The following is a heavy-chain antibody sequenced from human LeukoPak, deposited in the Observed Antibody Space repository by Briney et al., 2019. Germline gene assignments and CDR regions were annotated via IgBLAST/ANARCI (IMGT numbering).Heavy chain of an antibody. CDR3: ARADPGTDAFDI. D-gene: IGHD6-19*01. V-gene: IGHV1-8*01. CDR2: MNPNSGNT. Sequence: ASVKVSCKASGYTFTSYDINWVRQATGQGLEWMGWMNPNSGNTGYAQKFQGRVTMTRNTSISTAYMELSSLRSEDTAVYYFARADPGTDAFDIWGQGTMVTVSS. CDR1: GYTFTSYD. J-gene: IGHJ3*02.